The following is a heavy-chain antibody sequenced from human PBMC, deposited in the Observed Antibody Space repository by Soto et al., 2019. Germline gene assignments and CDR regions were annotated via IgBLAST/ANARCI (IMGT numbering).Heavy chain of an antibody. CDR1: GGTFSSYA. CDR3: ARGVQQGSRWATYAHYYSYGMDV. CDR2: IIPIFGTA. J-gene: IGHJ6*02. D-gene: IGHD6-13*01. Sequence: QVQLVQSGADVKMPGSSVKVSCKASGGTFSSYAISWVRQAPGQGLEWMGGIIPIFGTADYAQKFQGRVTITADESTSTVYMELSSLKSDDAAVFYCARGVQQGSRWATYAHYYSYGMDVWGQGTTVTVSS. V-gene: IGHV1-69*01.